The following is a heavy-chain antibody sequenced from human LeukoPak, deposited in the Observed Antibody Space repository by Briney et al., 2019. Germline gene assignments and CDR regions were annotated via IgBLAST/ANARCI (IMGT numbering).Heavy chain of an antibody. V-gene: IGHV4-30-4*01. D-gene: IGHD3-10*01. CDR3: AREKAVYGSGSYLS. CDR1: GGSISSGDYY. Sequence: SQTLSLTCTVSGGSISSGDYYWSWIRQPPGKGLEWLGYIYYSGSTYYNPSLKSRITISVDTSKNQFSLKLSSVTAADTAVYYCAREKAVYGSGSYLSWGRGTLVTVSS. CDR2: IYYSGST. J-gene: IGHJ5*02.